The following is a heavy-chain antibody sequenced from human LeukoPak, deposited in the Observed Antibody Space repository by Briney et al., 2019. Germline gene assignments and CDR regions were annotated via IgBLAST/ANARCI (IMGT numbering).Heavy chain of an antibody. CDR1: GGSISSYY. V-gene: IGHV4-39*01. Sequence: TSETLSLTCTVSGGSISSYYWGWIRQPPGKGLEWIGSIYYSGSTYYNPSLKSRVTISVDTSKNQFSLKLSSVTAADTAVYYCARLGSFYSSSWSFDYWGQGTLVTVSS. CDR3: ARLGSFYSSSWSFDY. CDR2: IYYSGST. J-gene: IGHJ4*02. D-gene: IGHD6-13*01.